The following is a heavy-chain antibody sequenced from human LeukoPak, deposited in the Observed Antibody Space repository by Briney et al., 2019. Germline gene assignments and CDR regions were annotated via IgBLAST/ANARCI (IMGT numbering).Heavy chain of an antibody. CDR3: ARDSIAAVGDY. J-gene: IGHJ4*02. Sequence: SETLSLTCTVSGYSISSGYYCGWIRQPPGKGLEWIGNIYHSGSTYYNPSLKSRVTISVDTSKNQFSLKLSSVTAADTAVYYCARDSIAAVGDYWGQGALVTVSS. D-gene: IGHD6-13*01. CDR1: GYSISSGYY. CDR2: IYHSGST. V-gene: IGHV4-38-2*02.